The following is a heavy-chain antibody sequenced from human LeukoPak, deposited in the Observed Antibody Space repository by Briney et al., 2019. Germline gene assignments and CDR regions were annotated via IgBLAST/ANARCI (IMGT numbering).Heavy chain of an antibody. CDR1: GYTFTGYY. Sequence: ASVKVSCKASGYTFTGYYMHWVRQAPGQGLEWMGWINPNSGGTNYAQKFQGRVTMTRDTSISTAYMELSRLRSDDAAVYYCARANSYGNDVFDIWGKGTRVTLFS. CDR3: ARANSYGNDVFDI. V-gene: IGHV1-2*02. CDR2: INPNSGGT. J-gene: IGHJ3*02. D-gene: IGHD5-18*01.